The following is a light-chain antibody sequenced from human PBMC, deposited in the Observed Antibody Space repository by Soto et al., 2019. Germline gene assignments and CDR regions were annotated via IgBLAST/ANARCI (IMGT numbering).Light chain of an antibody. CDR2: KVS. CDR3: MQGTHWPYT. CDR1: RSLIYTDGNTY. V-gene: IGKV2-30*01. J-gene: IGKJ2*01. Sequence: EVVMTQSPLSLPVTLGQPASISCRASRSLIYTDGNTYLNWFHQRPGQSPRRLFAKVSNRDSGVPVRFSGSGSGTDFTLKISRVEAEDVGLYYCMQGTHWPYTFGQGTTLEIK.